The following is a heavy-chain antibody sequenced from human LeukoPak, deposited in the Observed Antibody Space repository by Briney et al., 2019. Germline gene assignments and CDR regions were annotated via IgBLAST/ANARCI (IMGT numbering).Heavy chain of an antibody. CDR2: ISAYNGNT. J-gene: IGHJ5*02. Sequence: ASVKVSCKASGYTLTGYYMHWVRQAPGQGLEWMGWISAYNGNTNYAQKLQGRVTMTTDTSTSAAYMELRSLRSDDTAVYYCARDGSHYYDTSGYDSPWGQGTLVTVSS. D-gene: IGHD3-22*01. CDR1: GYTLTGYY. V-gene: IGHV1-18*04. CDR3: ARDGSHYYDTSGYDSP.